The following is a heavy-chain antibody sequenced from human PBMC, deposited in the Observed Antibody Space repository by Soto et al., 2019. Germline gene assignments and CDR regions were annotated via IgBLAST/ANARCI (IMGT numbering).Heavy chain of an antibody. Sequence: PSETLSLTCTVSGGSISSSSYYWGWIRQPPGKGLEWIGSIHYSGSTYYNPSLKSRVTISVDTSKNQFSLKLSSVTAADTAVYYCARHGGITIFGVVIPNWFDPWGQGTLVTVSS. V-gene: IGHV4-39*01. D-gene: IGHD3-3*01. CDR3: ARHGGITIFGVVIPNWFDP. CDR1: GGSISSSSYY. J-gene: IGHJ5*02. CDR2: IHYSGST.